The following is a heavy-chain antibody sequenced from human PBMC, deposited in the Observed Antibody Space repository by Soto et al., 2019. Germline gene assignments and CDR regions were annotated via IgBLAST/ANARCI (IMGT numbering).Heavy chain of an antibody. CDR3: AGGYSYGYDAFDI. CDR2: IIPILGIA. D-gene: IGHD5-18*01. J-gene: IGHJ3*02. V-gene: IGHV1-69*02. CDR1: GGTFSSYT. Sequence: GASVKVSCKASGGTFSSYTISWVRQAPGQGLEWMGRIIPILGIANYAQKFQGRVTITADKSTSTAYTELRSLRSDDTAVYYCAGGYSYGYDAFDIWGQGTMVTVSS.